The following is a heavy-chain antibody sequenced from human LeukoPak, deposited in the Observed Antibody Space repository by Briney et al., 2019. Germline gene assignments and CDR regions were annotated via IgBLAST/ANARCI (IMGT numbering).Heavy chain of an antibody. CDR3: ARHPRGEPEKENYYGSGIG. CDR2: LYYTGST. V-gene: IGHV4-39*07. Sequence: PSGTLSLTCSVSGGSISTTSYYWGWLRQPPGKGLEWIGSLYYTGSTYYNPSLKSRVTISVDKSKNQFSLKLSSVTAADTAVYYCARHPRGEPEKENYYGSGIGWGRGTLVTVSS. CDR1: GGSISTTSYY. J-gene: IGHJ4*02. D-gene: IGHD3-10*01.